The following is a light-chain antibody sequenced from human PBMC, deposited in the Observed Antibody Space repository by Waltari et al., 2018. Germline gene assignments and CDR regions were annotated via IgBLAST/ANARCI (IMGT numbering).Light chain of an antibody. CDR1: SSDVGGYNY. CDR2: DVS. V-gene: IGLV2-14*03. CDR3: SSYRRSSTAGGV. J-gene: IGLJ1*01. Sequence: QSALTQPASVSGSPGQSITISCTGTSSDVGGYNYVSWYQQHPGQAPKLMIYDVSNRPSGVSNRFTGSKSGNTASLTISGLQTEDEADYYCSSYRRSSTAGGVFGTGTKVTVL.